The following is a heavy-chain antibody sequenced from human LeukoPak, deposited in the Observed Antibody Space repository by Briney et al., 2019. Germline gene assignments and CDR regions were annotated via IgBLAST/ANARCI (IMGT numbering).Heavy chain of an antibody. CDR1: GFTFDDYA. CDR2: ISGDGGST. V-gene: IGHV3-43*02. Sequence: GSLRLSCAASGFTFDDYAMHWVRQAPGKGLEWVSLISGDGGSTYYADSVKGRFTISRDNSKNSLYLQMNSLRTEDTALYYCAKASLEVSIFGVVIIPYFDYWGQGTLVTVSS. J-gene: IGHJ4*02. CDR3: AKASLEVSIFGVVIIPYFDY. D-gene: IGHD3-3*01.